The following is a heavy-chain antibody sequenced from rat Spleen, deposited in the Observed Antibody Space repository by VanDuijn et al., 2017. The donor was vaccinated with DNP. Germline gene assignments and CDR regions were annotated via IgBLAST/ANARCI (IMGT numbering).Heavy chain of an antibody. CDR3: AKYSGDYFDY. Sequence: EVQLVESGGGLVQPGSPLKLSCAASGFSFSDYAMAWVRQAPKKGLEWVATIIYAGSRIFYRDSVKGRFTISRDNTKSTLYLQMDSLRSEDTATYYCAKYSGDYFDYWGQGVMVTVSS. CDR1: GFSFSDYA. CDR2: IIYAGSRI. V-gene: IGHV5-7*01. J-gene: IGHJ2*01. D-gene: IGHD1-1*01.